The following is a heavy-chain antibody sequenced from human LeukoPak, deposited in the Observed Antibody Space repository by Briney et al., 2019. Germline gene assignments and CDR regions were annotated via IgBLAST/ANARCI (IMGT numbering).Heavy chain of an antibody. CDR1: GFTFSSYA. D-gene: IGHD3-10*01. CDR3: SRGFGSESLLPFDY. Sequence: GGSLRLSCEGSGFTFSSYAMHWVRQAPGRGLEWVSRIKGDGSSTSYAASVKGRFTISRDNAKNTLYLQMNSLRAEDTAVYYCSRGFGSESLLPFDYWGQGTLVTVSS. V-gene: IGHV3-74*01. J-gene: IGHJ4*02. CDR2: IKGDGSST.